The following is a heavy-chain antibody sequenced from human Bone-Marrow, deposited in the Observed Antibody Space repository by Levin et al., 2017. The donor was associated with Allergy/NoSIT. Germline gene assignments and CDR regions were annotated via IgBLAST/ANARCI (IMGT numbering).Heavy chain of an antibody. J-gene: IGHJ6*02. D-gene: IGHD2-2*01. V-gene: IGHV1-18*01. Sequence: ASVKVSCKASGYTFTSYGISWVRQAPGQGLEWMGWISAYNGNTNYAQKLQGRVTMNTDTSTSTAYMELRSLRSDDTAVYYCARLKKPDIVVVPAAIRYYYYYGMDVWGQGTTVTVSS. CDR1: GYTFTSYG. CDR2: ISAYNGNT. CDR3: ARLKKPDIVVVPAAIRYYYYYGMDV.